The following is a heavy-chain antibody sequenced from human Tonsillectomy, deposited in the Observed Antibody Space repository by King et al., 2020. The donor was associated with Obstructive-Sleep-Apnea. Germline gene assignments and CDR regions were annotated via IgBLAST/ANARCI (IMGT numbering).Heavy chain of an antibody. D-gene: IGHD1-26*01. CDR3: ARGEVGAATNYYYYDLDV. CDR1: GGSFSGYY. CDR2: VNHGGST. J-gene: IGHJ6*02. Sequence: VQLQQWGAGLLKPSETLSLTCAVYGGSFSGYYWTWIRQPPGKGLEWIGEVNHGGSTNYNPSLKCRVTISVDTSKNQFSLKVRSVTAADTAVYYCARGEVGAATNYYYYDLDVWGQGTTVTVSS. V-gene: IGHV4-34*01.